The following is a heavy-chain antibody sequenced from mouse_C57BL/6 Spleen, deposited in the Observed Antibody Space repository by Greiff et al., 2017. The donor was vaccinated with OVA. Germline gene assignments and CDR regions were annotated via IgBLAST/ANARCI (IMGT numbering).Heavy chain of an antibody. J-gene: IGHJ3*01. CDR1: GYTFTSYW. Sequence: QVQLQQPEAELVMPGASVKLSCKASGYTFTSYWMHWVKQRPGQGLEWIGEIDPSDSYTNYNQKFKGKSTLTVDKSSSTAYMQLSSLTSEDSAVYYCARGLNWDDVAYWGQGTLVTVSA. CDR2: IDPSDSYT. CDR3: ARGLNWDDVAY. D-gene: IGHD4-1*02. V-gene: IGHV1-69*01.